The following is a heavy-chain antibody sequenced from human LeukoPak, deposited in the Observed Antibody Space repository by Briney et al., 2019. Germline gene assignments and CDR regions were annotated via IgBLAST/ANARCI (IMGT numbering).Heavy chain of an antibody. CDR1: GYSFTNYY. V-gene: IGHV1-46*01. CDR3: ARGGVGATTYVWFDP. D-gene: IGHD1-26*01. J-gene: IGHJ5*02. CDR2: INPSGGST. Sequence: ASVKVSCKASGYSFTNYYIHWVRQAPGQGLECMGIINPSGGSTSYAQKFQGRVTMTRDMSTSTVYMELSSLRSEDTAVYYCARGGVGATTYVWFDPWGQGTLVTVSS.